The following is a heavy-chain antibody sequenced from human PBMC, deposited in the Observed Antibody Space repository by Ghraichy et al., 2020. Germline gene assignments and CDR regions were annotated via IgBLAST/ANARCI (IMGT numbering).Heavy chain of an antibody. V-gene: IGHV1-69*05. CDR3: ARAPPFYYYDSQSGAFDI. J-gene: IGHJ3*02. CDR1: GGTFSSYA. D-gene: IGHD3-22*01. CDR2: IIPIFGTA. Sequence: SVKVSCKASGGTFSSYAISWVRQAPGQGLEWMGGIIPIFGTANYAQKFQGRVTITTDESTSTAYMELSSLRSEDTAVYYCARAPPFYYYDSQSGAFDIWGQGTMVTVSS.